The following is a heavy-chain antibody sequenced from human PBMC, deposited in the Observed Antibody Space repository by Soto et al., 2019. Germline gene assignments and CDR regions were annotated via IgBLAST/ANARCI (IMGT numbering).Heavy chain of an antibody. V-gene: IGHV3-48*03. CDR3: ARAPRAVANPYYFDY. J-gene: IGHJ4*02. CDR1: GFTFSSYE. Sequence: PGGSLRLSCAASGFTFSSYEMNWVRQAPGKGLEWVSYISSSGSTIYYADSVKGRFTISRDNAKNSLYLQMNRLRAEDTAVYYCARAPRAVANPYYFDYWGQGTLVTVSS. D-gene: IGHD6-19*01. CDR2: ISSSGSTI.